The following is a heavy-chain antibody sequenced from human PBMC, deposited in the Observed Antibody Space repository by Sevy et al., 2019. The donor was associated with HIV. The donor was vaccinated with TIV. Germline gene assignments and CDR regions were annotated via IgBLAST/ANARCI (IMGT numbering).Heavy chain of an antibody. CDR1: GGSFSGYY. D-gene: IGHD3-22*01. J-gene: IGHJ4*02. V-gene: IGHV4-34*01. CDR3: ARGRGGDYYDSSGYQEVIFDY. Sequence: SETLSLTCAVYGGSFSGYYWSWIRQPPGKGLEWIGAINHSGSTNYNPSLKSRVTISVDTSKNQFSLKLSSVTAADTAVYYCARGRGGDYYDSSGYQEVIFDYWGQGTLVTVSS. CDR2: INHSGST.